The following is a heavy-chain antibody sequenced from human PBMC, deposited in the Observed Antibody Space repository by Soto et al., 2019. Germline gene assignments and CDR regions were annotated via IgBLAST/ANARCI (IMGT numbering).Heavy chain of an antibody. D-gene: IGHD1-26*01. V-gene: IGHV4-59*08. CDR1: GGSISSYY. CDR3: ARRRLGSTIDY. J-gene: IGHJ4*02. Sequence: SETLSLTCTVSGGSISSYYWSWIRQPPGKELEWIGYIYYSGSTNYNPSLKSRVTISVDTSKNQFSLKLSSVTAADTAVYYCARRRLGSTIDYWGQGILVTVSS. CDR2: IYYSGST.